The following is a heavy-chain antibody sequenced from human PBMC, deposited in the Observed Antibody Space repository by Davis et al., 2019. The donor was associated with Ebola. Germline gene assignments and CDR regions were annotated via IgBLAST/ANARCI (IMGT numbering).Heavy chain of an antibody. CDR3: AREMVRYYYGMDV. Sequence: HTGGSLRLSCAASGFTFSSYWMHWVRQAPGKGLVWVSRIKSDGSTISYADSVKGRFTISRDNSKNTLYLQMNSLRAEDTAVYYCAREMVRYYYGMDVWGQGTTVTVSS. CDR2: IKSDGSTI. V-gene: IGHV3-74*01. CDR1: GFTFSSYW. J-gene: IGHJ6*02. D-gene: IGHD2-8*01.